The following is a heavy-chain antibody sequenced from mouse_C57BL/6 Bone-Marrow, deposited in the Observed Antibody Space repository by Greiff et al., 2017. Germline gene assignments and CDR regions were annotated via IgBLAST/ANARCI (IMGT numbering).Heavy chain of an antibody. J-gene: IGHJ4*01. CDR1: GYTFTSYW. CDR3: ARGPITLDY. D-gene: IGHD1-2*01. V-gene: IGHV1-69*01. Sequence: QVHLKQPGAELVMPGASVKLSCKASGYTFTSYWMHWVKQRPGQGLEWIGEIDPSDSYTNYNQKFKGKSTLTVDKSSSTAYMQLSSLTSEDSAVYYCARGPITLDYWGQGTSVTVSS. CDR2: IDPSDSYT.